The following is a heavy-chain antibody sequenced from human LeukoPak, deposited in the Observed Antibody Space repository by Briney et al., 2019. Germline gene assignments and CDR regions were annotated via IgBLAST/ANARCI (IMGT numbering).Heavy chain of an antibody. CDR3: ARVLSVPLLPHCSSTSCYRWFDP. CDR2: ISAYYGNT. CDR1: GYTFTSYG. Sequence: ASVKVSCKASGYTFTSYGISWVRQAPGQGLEWMGWISAYYGNTNYAQKLQGRVTMTTDTSTSTAYMELRSLRSDDTAVYYCARVLSVPLLPHCSSTSCYRWFDPWGQGTLVTVSS. D-gene: IGHD2-2*02. V-gene: IGHV1-18*01. J-gene: IGHJ5*02.